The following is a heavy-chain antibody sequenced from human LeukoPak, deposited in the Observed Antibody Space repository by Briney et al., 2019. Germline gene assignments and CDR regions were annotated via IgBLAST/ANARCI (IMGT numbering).Heavy chain of an antibody. V-gene: IGHV3-21*01. CDR3: ARFEWGVAVAGT. D-gene: IGHD6-19*01. Sequence: GGSLTLSYAASGFTFSSYSMNWVRQAPGKGLEWVSSISSSSSYIYYADSVKGRFTISRDNAKNSLYLQMNSLRAEDTAVYYCARFEWGVAVAGTWGQGTLVTVSS. CDR1: GFTFSSYS. J-gene: IGHJ4*02. CDR2: ISSSSSYI.